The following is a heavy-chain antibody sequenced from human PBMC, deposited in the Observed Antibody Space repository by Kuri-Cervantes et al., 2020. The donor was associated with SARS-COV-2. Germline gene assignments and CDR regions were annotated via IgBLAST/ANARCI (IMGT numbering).Heavy chain of an antibody. Sequence: GESLKITCAASGFTVSSYWMHWVRQAPGKGLVWVSRINSDGSSTSYADSVKGRFTISRDNSKNTLYLQMNSLRAEDTAVYYCASERSPKYCSSTSCYVIWGQGTLVTVSS. CDR1: GFTVSSYW. CDR3: ASERSPKYCSSTSCYVI. D-gene: IGHD2-2*01. J-gene: IGHJ4*02. V-gene: IGHV3-74*01. CDR2: INSDGSST.